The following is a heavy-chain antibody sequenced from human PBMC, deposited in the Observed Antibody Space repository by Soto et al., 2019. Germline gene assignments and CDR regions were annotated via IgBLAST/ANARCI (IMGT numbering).Heavy chain of an antibody. CDR2: IYYSGST. D-gene: IGHD2-15*01. J-gene: IGHJ6*02. CDR3: AHGGGSWYSTYRYVMDV. CDR1: GGSISSSSYY. Sequence: SETLSLTCTVSGGSISSSSYYWGWIRQPPGKGLEWIGSIYYSGSTYYNPSLKSRVTISVDTSKNQFSLKLSSVTAADTAVYYCAHGGGSWYSTYRYVMDVWGQGTTVTVSS. V-gene: IGHV4-39*01.